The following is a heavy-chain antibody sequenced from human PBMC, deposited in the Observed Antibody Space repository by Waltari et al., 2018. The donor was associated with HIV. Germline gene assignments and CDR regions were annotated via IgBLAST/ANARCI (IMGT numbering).Heavy chain of an antibody. Sequence: EVKLVVSGGGLVKRGGSLRISGASSGFTRSTYTMYWVRQAPGKGVEWVSSISSTSTYIYYTDSVKGRFTISRDNAQNSLSLQMNSLSAEDTAVYYCVADLGGSHDSWGQGSQVTVSS. V-gene: IGHV3-21*02. D-gene: IGHD1-26*01. CDR2: ISSTSTYI. CDR3: VADLGGSHDS. CDR1: GFTRSTYT. J-gene: IGHJ4*02.